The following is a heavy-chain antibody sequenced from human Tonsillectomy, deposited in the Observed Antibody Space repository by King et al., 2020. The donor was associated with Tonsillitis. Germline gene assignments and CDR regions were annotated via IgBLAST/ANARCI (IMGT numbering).Heavy chain of an antibody. J-gene: IGHJ5*02. CDR2: ISGGGDDT. D-gene: IGHD6-13*01. CDR3: AKEPWEQQVTYSWFDP. V-gene: IGHV3-23*04. CDR1: GFTFSSYA. Sequence: VQLVESGGGLVQPGGSLRLSCTASGFTFSSYAMSWVRQAPGKGLEWVSSISGGGDDTHYADSVKGRFIISRDNSKNTLYLHMSSLSAGDTAVYYCAKEPWEQQVTYSWFDPWGQGTLVTVSS.